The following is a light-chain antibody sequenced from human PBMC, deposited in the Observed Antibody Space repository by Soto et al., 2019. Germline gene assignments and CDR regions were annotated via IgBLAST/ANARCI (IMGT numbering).Light chain of an antibody. V-gene: IGKV3-20*01. J-gene: IGKJ1*01. CDR1: RRARNNY. CDR2: GAS. Sequence: EIVLAQSPGTLSRSPGERATLSCRGSRRARNNYLAWYQQIPYQAPRHFNYGASNSATGIPDSISSSGSWTDITLTISRLEPEDFAAYYCHHYGSSGQFGQGT. CDR3: HHYGSSGQ.